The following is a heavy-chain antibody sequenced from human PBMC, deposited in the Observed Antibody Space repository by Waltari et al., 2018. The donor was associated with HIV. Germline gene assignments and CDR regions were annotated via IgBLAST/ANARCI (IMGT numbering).Heavy chain of an antibody. V-gene: IGHV1-8*01. CDR3: ARTDRGVNGQEFDY. D-gene: IGHD3-10*01. Sequence: QVQLVQSGAEVKKPGASVRVSCKASGYTFSHYDMNWVRQASGQGLEWMGWMNPNSGATGYAKKFQGRVSMTRSTSIRTAYMELSSLTSEDTAVYYCARTDRGVNGQEFDYWGQGTLVTVSS. CDR2: MNPNSGAT. CDR1: GYTFSHYD. J-gene: IGHJ4*02.